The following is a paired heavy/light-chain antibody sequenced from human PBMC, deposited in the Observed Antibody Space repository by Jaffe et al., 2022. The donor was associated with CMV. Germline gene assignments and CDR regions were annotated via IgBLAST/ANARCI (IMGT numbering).Heavy chain of an antibody. J-gene: IGHJ5*02. CDR2: IYWNDQQ. CDR1: GFSLSSTRMG. Sequence: QVTLKESGPVLVKPTETLTLTCTVSGFSLSSTRMGVSWIRQPPGKALEWLAHIYWNDQQSYSPSLKSRLAISKDTSKSRVVLTITNVDPLDSGTYYCARMEGNPAWDWFDPWGQGTLVTVSS. V-gene: IGHV2-26*01. D-gene: IGHD1-26*01. CDR3: ARMEGNPAWDWFDP.
Light chain of an antibody. CDR3: QTYDSRLGGHVV. J-gene: IGLJ2*01. CDR2: DNS. CDR1: NSNIGAGYD. V-gene: IGLV1-40*01. Sequence: QSVLTQPPSVSGAPGQRVTISCTGSNSNIGAGYDVHWFQQLPRTAPKLLLYDNSNRPSGVPDRFSGSRSGTSASLVISGLQAEDEADYYCQTYDSRLGGHVVFGGGTKVTVL.